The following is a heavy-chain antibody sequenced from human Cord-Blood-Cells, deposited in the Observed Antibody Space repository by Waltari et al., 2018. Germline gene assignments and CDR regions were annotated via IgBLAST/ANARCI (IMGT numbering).Heavy chain of an antibody. Sequence: QVQLVQSGAEVKKPGASVKVSCKASGYTFTGYYMHWVRQAPGQGLEWMGWINPNSGGTNDAQKFQGRFTMTRDTSISTAYMELSRLRSDDTAVYYCATDHFRSYWYFDLWGRGTLVTVSS. CDR3: ATDHFRSYWYFDL. V-gene: IGHV1-2*02. D-gene: IGHD3-3*02. J-gene: IGHJ2*01. CDR1: GYTFTGYY. CDR2: INPNSGGT.